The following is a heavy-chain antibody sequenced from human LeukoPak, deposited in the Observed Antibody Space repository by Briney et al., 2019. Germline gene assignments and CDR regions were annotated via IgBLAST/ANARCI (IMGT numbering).Heavy chain of an antibody. CDR1: GFTFGDNA. J-gene: IGHJ4*02. CDR3: SRWQGGTQYFQY. CDR2: IRSKADGERA. Sequence: GGSLLLSCTTSGFTFGDNALGWVRPAPGKGLEGIASIRSKADGERAEYAASVEGRFTISRDDSRSIAYLQMNDLRTEDTAVYYCSRWQGGTQYFQYWGQGTLVTVSS. V-gene: IGHV3-49*04.